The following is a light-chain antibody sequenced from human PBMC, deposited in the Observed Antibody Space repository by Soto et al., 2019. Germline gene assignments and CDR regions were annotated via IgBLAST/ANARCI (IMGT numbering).Light chain of an antibody. J-gene: IGKJ1*01. V-gene: IGKV1-5*03. CDR3: QHYNSYSEA. CDR1: QTISSW. Sequence: DIQMTQSPSTLSGSVGERVTITCRASQTISSWLAWYQQKPGKAPKLLIYKASTLTSGVPSRFSGSGSGTEFTLTISSLQPDDFATYYCQHYNSYSEAFGQGTKVDI. CDR2: KAS.